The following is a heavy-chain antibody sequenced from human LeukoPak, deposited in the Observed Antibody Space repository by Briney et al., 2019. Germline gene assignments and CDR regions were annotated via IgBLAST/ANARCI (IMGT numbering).Heavy chain of an antibody. Sequence: EASVKVSCKASGYTFTSYDINWVRQATGQGLEWMGWMNPNSGNTGYAQKFQGRVTMTRNTSISTAYMELSSLRSEDTAVYYCARGLLGGTMVRGVIPFFDYWGQGTLVTVSS. CDR3: ARGLLGGTMVRGVIPFFDY. CDR2: MNPNSGNT. V-gene: IGHV1-8*01. D-gene: IGHD3-10*01. CDR1: GYTFTSYD. J-gene: IGHJ4*02.